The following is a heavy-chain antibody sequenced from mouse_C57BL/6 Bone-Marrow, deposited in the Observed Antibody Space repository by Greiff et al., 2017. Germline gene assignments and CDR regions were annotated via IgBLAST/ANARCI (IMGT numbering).Heavy chain of an antibody. CDR2: ISSGGSYT. J-gene: IGHJ3*01. CDR1: GFTFSSYG. Sequence: EVQVVESGGDLVKPGGSLKLSCAASGFTFSSYGMSWVRQTPDKRLEWVATISSGGSYTYYPDSVKGRFTISRDNAKNTLYLQMSSLKSEDTAMYYCARQGVYYGYDGVAYWGQGTLVTVSA. V-gene: IGHV5-6*01. CDR3: ARQGVYYGYDGVAY. D-gene: IGHD2-2*01.